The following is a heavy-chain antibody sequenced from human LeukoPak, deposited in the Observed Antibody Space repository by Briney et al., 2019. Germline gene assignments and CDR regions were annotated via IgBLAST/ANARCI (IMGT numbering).Heavy chain of an antibody. CDR3: ARGSSGDYGMDV. D-gene: IGHD3-10*01. Sequence: GRSLRLSCAASGFTFSSYGMHWVRQAPGKGLEWVAVIWYDGSNKYYADSVKGRFTISRDNSKNTLYLQMNSLRAEGTAVYYCARGSSGDYGMDVWGQGTTVTVSS. V-gene: IGHV3-33*01. J-gene: IGHJ6*02. CDR2: IWYDGSNK. CDR1: GFTFSSYG.